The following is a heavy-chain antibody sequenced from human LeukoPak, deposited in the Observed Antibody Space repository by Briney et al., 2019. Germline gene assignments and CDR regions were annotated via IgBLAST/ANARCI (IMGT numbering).Heavy chain of an antibody. CDR3: ARYDILTGFHDYFDY. D-gene: IGHD3-9*01. CDR1: GGSICSYY. Sequence: PSETLSLTCTVSGGSICSYYWSWIRQPPGKGLEWIGYIYHSGSTSYNPSLKSRVTISVDTSKNQFSLKLSSVTAADTALYFCARYDILTGFHDYFDYWGQGTLVTVSS. J-gene: IGHJ4*02. CDR2: IYHSGST. V-gene: IGHV4-59*01.